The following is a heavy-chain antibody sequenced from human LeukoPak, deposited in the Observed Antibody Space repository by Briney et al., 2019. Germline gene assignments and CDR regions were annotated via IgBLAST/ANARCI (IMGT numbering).Heavy chain of an antibody. V-gene: IGHV4-4*02. CDR3: ARVTVGATDFDY. CDR1: GGSISSSNW. CDR2: IYHSGST. Sequence: ASGTLSLTCAVSGGSISSSNWWSWVRPPPGKGLEWIGEIYHSGSTNYNPSLKSRVTISVDKSKNQFSLKLSSVTAADTAVYYCARVTVGATDFDYWGQGTLVTVSS. D-gene: IGHD1-26*01. J-gene: IGHJ4*02.